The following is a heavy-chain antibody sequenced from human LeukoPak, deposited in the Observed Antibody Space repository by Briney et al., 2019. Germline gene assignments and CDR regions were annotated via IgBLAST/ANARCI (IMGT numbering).Heavy chain of an antibody. CDR1: GFTFTGYY. CDR3: ARELVPAFSYYGMDV. J-gene: IGHJ6*02. CDR2: INPRSGDT. D-gene: IGHD2-2*01. Sequence: ASVKVSCKASGFTFTGYYMHWVRQAPGQGLEWMGWINPRSGDTNYAQKFLGRVTMTRDTSISTAYMELSRLRSDDTAVYYCARELVPAFSYYGMDVWGQGTTVTVSS. V-gene: IGHV1-2*02.